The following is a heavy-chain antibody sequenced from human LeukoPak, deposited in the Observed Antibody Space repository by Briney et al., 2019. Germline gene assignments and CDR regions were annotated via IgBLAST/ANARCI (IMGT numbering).Heavy chain of an antibody. D-gene: IGHD1-26*01. Sequence: GGSLRLSCAASGFTFSESTMHWVRQGSGKGLEWVGRIRTKPKSYATEYAASVEGRFTISRDDSKNAAYLQMNSLKTEDTAVYYCTRGGYGGNYYGIDYWGQGTLVTVSS. V-gene: IGHV3-73*01. CDR1: GFTFSEST. J-gene: IGHJ4*02. CDR3: TRGGYGGNYYGIDY. CDR2: IRTKPKSYAT.